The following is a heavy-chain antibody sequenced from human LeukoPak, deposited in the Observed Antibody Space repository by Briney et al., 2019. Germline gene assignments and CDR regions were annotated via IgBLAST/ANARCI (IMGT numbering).Heavy chain of an antibody. J-gene: IGHJ4*02. D-gene: IGHD2-2*01. CDR3: ARDQQYQLLSGSDY. V-gene: IGHV1-2*02. Sequence: ASVKVSCKASGYTFTGYYMHWVRQAPGQGLEWMGWINPNSGGTNYAQKFQGRVTITRDTSISTAYMELSRLRSDDTAVYYCARDQQYQLLSGSDYWGQGTLVTVSS. CDR1: GYTFTGYY. CDR2: INPNSGGT.